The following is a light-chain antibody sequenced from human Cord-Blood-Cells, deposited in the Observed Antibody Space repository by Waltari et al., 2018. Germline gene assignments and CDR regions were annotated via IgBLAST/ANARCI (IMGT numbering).Light chain of an antibody. CDR2: GAS. J-gene: IGKJ1*01. CDR3: QQYNNWPPGRT. Sequence: EIVMTQSPATLSVSPGERATLSSRASQSVSSNLAWYQQKPGQAPRLLIYGASTRATGIPARFSGSGSGTEFTLTISSLQSEDFAVYYCQQYNNWPPGRTFGQGTKVEIK. CDR1: QSVSSN. V-gene: IGKV3-15*01.